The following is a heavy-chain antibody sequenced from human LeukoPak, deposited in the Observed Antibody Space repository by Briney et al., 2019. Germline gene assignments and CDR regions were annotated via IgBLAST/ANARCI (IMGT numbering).Heavy chain of an antibody. CDR3: AREEYCSGGSCYGAFDI. V-gene: IGHV4-59*01. D-gene: IGHD2-15*01. CDR2: IYYSGST. J-gene: IGHJ3*02. CDR1: GGSISSYY. Sequence: SETLSLTRTVSGGSISSYYWSWIRQPPGKGLEWIGYIYYSGSTNYNPSLKSRVTISVDTSKNQFSLKLSSVTAADTAVYYCAREEYCSGGSCYGAFDIWGQGTMVTVSS.